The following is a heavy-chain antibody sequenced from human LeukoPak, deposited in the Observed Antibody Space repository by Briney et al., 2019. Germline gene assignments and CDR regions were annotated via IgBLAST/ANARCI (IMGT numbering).Heavy chain of an antibody. CDR1: GYRFTSYW. J-gene: IGHJ4*02. V-gene: IGHV5-51*01. CDR3: ARQYYYGSGSLLFDY. D-gene: IGHD3-10*01. CDR2: IYPDDSDT. Sequence: GESLKISCKGSGYRFTSYWIGWVRQMPGKGLEWMGIIYPDDSDTRYSPSFQGQVTISADKSISTAYLQWSSLKASDTAMYYCARQYYYGSGSLLFDYWGQGTLVTVSS.